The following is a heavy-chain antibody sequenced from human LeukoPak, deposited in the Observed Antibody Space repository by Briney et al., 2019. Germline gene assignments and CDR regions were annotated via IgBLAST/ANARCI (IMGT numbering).Heavy chain of an antibody. J-gene: IGHJ4*02. V-gene: IGHV1-2*02. CDR2: INPNSGGT. D-gene: IGHD3-10*01. CDR1: GYTFTGYY. CDR3: AVLPIEGSGSYYNYYTPKNDY. Sequence: ASVKVSCKASGYTFTGYYMHWVRQAPGQGLEWMGWINPNSGGTNYAQKFQGRVTMTRDTSISTAYMELSRLRSDDTAVYYCAVLPIEGSGSYYNYYTPKNDYWGQGTLVTVSS.